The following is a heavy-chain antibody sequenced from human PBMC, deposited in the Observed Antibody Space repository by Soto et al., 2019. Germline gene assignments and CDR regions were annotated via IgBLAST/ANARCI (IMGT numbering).Heavy chain of an antibody. Sequence: PSETLSLTCAVLGGSFSGYYWSWIRQPPGKGLEWIGEINHSGSTYYNPSLKSRVTISVDTSKNQFSLKLSSVTAADTAVYYCARQSGYDFWSGYFDPWGQGTLVTVSS. CDR1: GGSFSGYY. D-gene: IGHD3-3*01. CDR3: ARQSGYDFWSGYFDP. CDR2: INHSGST. V-gene: IGHV4-34*01. J-gene: IGHJ5*02.